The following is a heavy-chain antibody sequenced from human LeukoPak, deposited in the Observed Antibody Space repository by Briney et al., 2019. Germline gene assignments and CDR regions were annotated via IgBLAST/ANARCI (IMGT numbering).Heavy chain of an antibody. CDR2: KSGAGRD. CDR3: ARITRVTPDGRAEYFED. Sequence: PSETLSLTCTVSGVSIRTYYWSWLRQPPGKGLEWIGYKSGAGRDLYNPSLKSRVTISVDASENQFSLSLRSVTAADTAMYYCARITRVTPDGRAEYFEDWGQGTLVIVSS. D-gene: IGHD4-11*01. V-gene: IGHV4-59*03. J-gene: IGHJ1*01. CDR1: GVSIRTYY.